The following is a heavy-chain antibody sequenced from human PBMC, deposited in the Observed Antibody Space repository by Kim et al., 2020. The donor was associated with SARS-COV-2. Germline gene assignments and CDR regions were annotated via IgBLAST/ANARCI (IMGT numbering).Heavy chain of an antibody. CDR3: ARGRIWGWLQLNPLFDY. CDR1: GFTFSSYW. V-gene: IGHV3-74*01. Sequence: GGSLRLSCAASGFTFSSYWMHWVRQAPGKGLVWVSRINSDGSSTSYADSVKGRFTISRDNAKNTLYLQMNSLRAEDTAVYYCARGRIWGWLQLNPLFDYWGQGTLVTASS. D-gene: IGHD5-12*01. J-gene: IGHJ4*02. CDR2: INSDGSST.